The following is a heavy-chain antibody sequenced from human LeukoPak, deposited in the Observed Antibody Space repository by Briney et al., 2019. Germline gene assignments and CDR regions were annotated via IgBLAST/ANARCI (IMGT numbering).Heavy chain of an antibody. Sequence: GGSLRLSCAASGFTVSSNYMSWVRQAPGKGLEWVSIIYSGGTINYADSVKGRFTISRDNSKNTLYLQMNSLRADDTAVYYCANRRNSVYPITLWGQGTLVTVSS. CDR2: IYSGGTI. V-gene: IGHV3-53*01. D-gene: IGHD1-14*01. CDR1: GFTVSSNY. J-gene: IGHJ4*02. CDR3: ANRRNSVYPITL.